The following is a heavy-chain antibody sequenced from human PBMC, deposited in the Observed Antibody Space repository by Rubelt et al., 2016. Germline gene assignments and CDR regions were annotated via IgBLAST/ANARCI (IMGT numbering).Heavy chain of an antibody. CDR2: IWSDGNNK. D-gene: IGHD3-10*01. CDR1: GFSLSDHG. J-gene: IGHJ3*01. Sequence: QVQLVESGGGVVQPGTSLKLSCAASGFSLSDHGIHWVRQAPGKGLEWMAVIWSDGNNKYYADSVKGRFTISRDNSKNTLYMQMKSLRDEETAGYYCARENTYGSGRDVFDFWGRGTWSPSLQ. CDR3: ARENTYGSGRDVFDF. V-gene: IGHV3-33*01.